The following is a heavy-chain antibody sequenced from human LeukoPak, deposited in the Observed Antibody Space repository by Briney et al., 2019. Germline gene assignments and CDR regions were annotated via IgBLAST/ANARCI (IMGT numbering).Heavy chain of an antibody. J-gene: IGHJ3*02. D-gene: IGHD3-16*01. CDR1: GYTFTGYY. V-gene: IGHV1-2*02. CDR3: ARDFFMITFGGVINDAFDI. CDR2: INPNSGGT. Sequence: ASVKVSCKASGYTFTGYYMHWVRQAHGQGLEWMGWINPNSGGTNYAQKFQGRVTMTRGTSISTAYMELSRLRSDDTAVYYYARDFFMITFGGVINDAFDIRGQGTMVTVSS.